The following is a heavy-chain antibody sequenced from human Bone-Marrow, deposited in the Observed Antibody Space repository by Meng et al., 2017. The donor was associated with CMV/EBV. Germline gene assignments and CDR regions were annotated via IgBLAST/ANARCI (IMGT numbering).Heavy chain of an antibody. Sequence: SGYTFRTYGLRWVRQAPGQGLEWLGWISVYNGNTQHAQKFQDRVIMTTDTSTSIAYMELRSLRSDDTAVYYCARDRFMERPGWFDPWGQGTLVTVSS. D-gene: IGHD3-3*01. J-gene: IGHJ5*02. V-gene: IGHV1-18*01. CDR1: GYTFRTYG. CDR2: ISVYNGNT. CDR3: ARDRFMERPGWFDP.